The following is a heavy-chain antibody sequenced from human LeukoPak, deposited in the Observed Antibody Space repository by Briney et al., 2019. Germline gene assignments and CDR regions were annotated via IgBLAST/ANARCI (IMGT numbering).Heavy chain of an antibody. CDR2: VDYSGST. Sequence: SETLSPTCSVSGGSVRSGNYYWSWIRQPPGKGLEWIGYVDYSGSTSYNPSLRRRVTISLDTSKNQFSLKVMYLTAADTAVYYCARGIRTGYGYWGQGTLVTISS. D-gene: IGHD1-1*01. V-gene: IGHV4-61*01. CDR3: ARGIRTGYGY. CDR1: GGSVRSGNYY. J-gene: IGHJ4*02.